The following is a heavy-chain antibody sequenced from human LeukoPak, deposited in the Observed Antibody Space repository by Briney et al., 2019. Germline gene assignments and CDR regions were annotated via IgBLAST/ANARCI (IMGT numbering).Heavy chain of an antibody. CDR2: INHSGST. CDR3: ARVRGDYYGSGIGNWFDP. J-gene: IGHJ5*02. D-gene: IGHD3-10*01. V-gene: IGHV4-34*01. CDR1: GGFFSGYY. Sequence: PSETLSLACAVYGGFFSGYYWSWIRQPPGKGLEWIGEINHSGSTNYNPSLKSRVTISVDTSKNQFSLKLSSVTAADTAVYYCARVRGDYYGSGIGNWFDPWGQGTLVTVSS.